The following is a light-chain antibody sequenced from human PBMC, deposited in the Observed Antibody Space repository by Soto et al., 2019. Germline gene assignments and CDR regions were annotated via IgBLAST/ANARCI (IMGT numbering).Light chain of an antibody. CDR3: SSYAGSNFGV. CDR2: EVS. J-gene: IGLJ2*01. CDR1: SSDVGGYNY. Sequence: QSVLTQPPSASGSPGQSVTISCTGTSSDVGGYNYVSWYQQHPGKAPKLMIYEVSKRPSGVPDRFSGSKSGNTASLTVSGLQAEDEADYYCSSYAGSNFGVFGGGTQLTVL. V-gene: IGLV2-8*01.